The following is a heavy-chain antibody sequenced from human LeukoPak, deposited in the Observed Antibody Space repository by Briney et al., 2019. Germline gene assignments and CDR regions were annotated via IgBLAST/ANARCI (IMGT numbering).Heavy chain of an antibody. Sequence: GVPLRLSCAAPGNIIRSYRKFWVRQAPEKARVWVSHINSDGSSTIYVDSVKGRFNISRDNAKNTLYVQMNSLRAEDTAVYYCARQFSGWHYFDYWGQGTVVTVS. D-gene: IGHD6-19*01. CDR1: GNIIRSYR. V-gene: IGHV3-74*01. CDR3: ARQFSGWHYFDY. CDR2: INSDGSST. J-gene: IGHJ4*02.